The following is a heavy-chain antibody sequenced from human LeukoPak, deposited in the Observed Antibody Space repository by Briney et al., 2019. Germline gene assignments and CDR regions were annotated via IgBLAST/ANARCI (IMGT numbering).Heavy chain of an antibody. CDR2: IYYSGST. CDR1: GGSISSSSYY. CDR3: ARPYGAAGLD. D-gene: IGHD4-17*01. J-gene: IGHJ4*02. V-gene: IGHV4-39*01. Sequence: PSDTLSLTCTVFGGSISSSSYYWGWIRQPPGKGLEWIGSIYYSGSTYYNPSLRSRVTISVDTSKNQFSLKLSSVTAADTAVYYCARPYGAAGLDWGQGTLVTVSS.